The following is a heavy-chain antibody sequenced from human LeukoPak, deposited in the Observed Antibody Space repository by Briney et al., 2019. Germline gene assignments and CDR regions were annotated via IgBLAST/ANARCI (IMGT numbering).Heavy chain of an antibody. CDR3: AKDHYYYYYMDV. Sequence: PGRSLRLSCAASGFTFDDYAMHWVRQAPGKGLEWVSGISWNSGSIGYADSVKGRFTISRDNAKNSLYLQMNSLRAEGTALYYCAKDHYYYYYMDVWGKGTTVTVSS. CDR1: GFTFDDYA. V-gene: IGHV3-9*01. J-gene: IGHJ6*03. CDR2: ISWNSGSI.